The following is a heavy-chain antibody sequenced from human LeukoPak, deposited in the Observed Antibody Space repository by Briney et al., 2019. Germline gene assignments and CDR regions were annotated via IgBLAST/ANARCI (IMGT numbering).Heavy chain of an antibody. D-gene: IGHD1-26*01. V-gene: IGHV3-30*04. Sequence: GGPLRLSCAASGFTFSTNAMHWVRQAPGKGLEWVAVISYDGNAKYYADSVKGRFTISRDDSRNTLYLQMNSLRGDDTAVYYCAKDVGKWESLHFFDYWGQGTLVTVSS. CDR3: AKDVGKWESLHFFDY. CDR2: ISYDGNAK. CDR1: GFTFSTNA. J-gene: IGHJ4*02.